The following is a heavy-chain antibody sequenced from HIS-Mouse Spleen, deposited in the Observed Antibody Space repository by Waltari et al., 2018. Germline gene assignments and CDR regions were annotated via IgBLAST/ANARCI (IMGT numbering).Heavy chain of an antibody. V-gene: IGHV4-39*07. CDR1: GGSISSSSYY. CDR2: SYYSGST. J-gene: IGHJ2*01. CDR3: AREIPYSSSWYDWYFDL. Sequence: QLQLQESGPGLVTPSETLSLTCTVSGGSISSSSYYWGWIRQPPGKGLEWIGSSYYSGSTYYNPSLKSRVNISVDTSKNQFSLKLSSVTAADTAVYYCAREIPYSSSWYDWYFDLWGRGTLVTVSS. D-gene: IGHD6-13*01.